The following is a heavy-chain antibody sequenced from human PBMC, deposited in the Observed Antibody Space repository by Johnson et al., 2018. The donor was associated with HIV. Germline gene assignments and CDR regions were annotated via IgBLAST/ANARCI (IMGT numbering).Heavy chain of an antibody. Sequence: QMLLVESGGGVVQPGGSLRLSCAASGFTFSSYAMHWVRQAPGKGLEWVAVISYDASNKYYADSVKGRFTISRDNSKNTLYLQMNSLRTEDTAVYYCARVRGGTGHGAFDIWGQGTMVTVSS. CDR2: ISYDASNK. CDR3: ARVRGGTGHGAFDI. V-gene: IGHV3-30*04. CDR1: GFTFSSYA. J-gene: IGHJ3*02.